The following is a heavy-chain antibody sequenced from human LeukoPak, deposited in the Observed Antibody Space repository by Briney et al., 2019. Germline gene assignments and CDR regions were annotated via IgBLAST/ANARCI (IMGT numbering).Heavy chain of an antibody. CDR1: GGTFSSYA. CDR3: ARGLTTFGGVIVH. J-gene: IGHJ4*02. CDR2: IIPIFGTA. V-gene: IGHV1-69*13. D-gene: IGHD3-16*02. Sequence: SVKVSCKASGGTFSSYAISWVRQAPGQGLEWMGGIIPIFGTANYAQKFQGRVTITADESTSTAYMELSSLRSEDTAVYYCARGLTTFGGVIVHWGLGTLVTVSS.